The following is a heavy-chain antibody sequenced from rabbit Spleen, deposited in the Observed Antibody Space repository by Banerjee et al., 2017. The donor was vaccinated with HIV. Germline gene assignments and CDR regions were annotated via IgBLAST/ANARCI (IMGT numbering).Heavy chain of an antibody. V-gene: IGHV1S7*01. CDR3: ARDLAGVIGWNFNL. D-gene: IGHD4-1*01. Sequence: RLKETGGGLVQPGGSLTLSCKASGFDFSSYYMSWVRQAPGKGLEWVGYIDPVFGKPYSASWVNGRFTISSHNAQNTLYLQLNSLTAADTATYFCARDLAGVIGWNFNLWGPGTLVTVS. CDR2: IDPVFGKP. CDR1: GFDFSSYY. J-gene: IGHJ4*01.